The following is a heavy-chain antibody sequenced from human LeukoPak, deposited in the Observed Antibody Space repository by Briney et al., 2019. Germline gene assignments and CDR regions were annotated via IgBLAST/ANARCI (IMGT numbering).Heavy chain of an antibody. Sequence: SETLSLTCTVSGGSISSYYWSWIRQPPGKGLEWIGYIYYSGSTNYNPSLKSRVTISVDTSKNQFSLKLSSVTAADTAVYYCGFGGGYSSGWFDYWGQGTLVTVSS. CDR3: GFGGGYSSGWFDY. J-gene: IGHJ4*02. CDR1: GGSISSYY. D-gene: IGHD6-19*01. V-gene: IGHV4-59*01. CDR2: IYYSGST.